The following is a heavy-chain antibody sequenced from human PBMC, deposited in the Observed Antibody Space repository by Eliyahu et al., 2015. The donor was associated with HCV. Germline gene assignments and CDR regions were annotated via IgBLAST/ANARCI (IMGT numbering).Heavy chain of an antibody. J-gene: IGHJ4*02. CDR2: ISSSGIDT. D-gene: IGHD1-26*01. Sequence: QVQLVESGGGLVKPGGSLRLTCAASGFPFSGYYMSWIRQAPGKRLEWVAYISSSGIDTYYADSVRGRFTISRDNAKNSLSLQMNSLRVEDTALYYCARAFDSGSPRAYWGQGTQVTVSS. CDR1: GFPFSGYY. CDR3: ARAFDSGSPRAY. V-gene: IGHV3-11*01.